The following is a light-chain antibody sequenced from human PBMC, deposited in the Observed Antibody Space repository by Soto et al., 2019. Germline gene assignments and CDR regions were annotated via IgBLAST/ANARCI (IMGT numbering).Light chain of an antibody. CDR3: EAWDSSLRAGV. CDR2: DND. Sequence: QSVLTQPPSVSAAPGQKVTVSCSGSRSNIGNNYVSWYQHLPGTAPKLLIYDNDKRPSGIPDRFSASKSGTSATLGITGLQTGDEADYYCEAWDSSLRAGVFGGGTKVTVL. V-gene: IGLV1-51*01. J-gene: IGLJ3*02. CDR1: RSNIGNNY.